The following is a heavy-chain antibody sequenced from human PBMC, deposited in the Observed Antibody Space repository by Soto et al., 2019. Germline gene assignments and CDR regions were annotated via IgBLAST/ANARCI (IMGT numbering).Heavy chain of an antibody. D-gene: IGHD6-19*01. V-gene: IGHV4-31*11. CDR3: ARGRIAVAGTVYYYYYYGMDV. CDR1: GGSISSGGYY. J-gene: IGHJ6*02. Sequence: SETLSLTCAVSGGSISSGGYYWSWIRQHPGKGLEWIGYIYYSGSTYYNPSLKSRVTISVDTSKNQFSLKLSSVTAADTAVYYFARGRIAVAGTVYYYYYYGMDVWGQGTTVTVSS. CDR2: IYYSGST.